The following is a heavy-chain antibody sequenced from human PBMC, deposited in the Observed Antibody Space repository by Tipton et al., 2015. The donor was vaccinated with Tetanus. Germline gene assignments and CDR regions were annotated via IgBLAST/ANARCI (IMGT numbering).Heavy chain of an antibody. CDR1: GASVRSGWHY. CDR3: ARGNNDFPKKGPFDY. V-gene: IGHV4-61*01. J-gene: IGHJ4*02. D-gene: IGHD3-3*01. Sequence: TLSLTCTVSGASVRSGWHYWSWIRQPPGKGLEWIGYISDGGRTNYNPSLKSRLTISVDTSKNQFPLTLNSVTAADTAFYYCARGNNDFPKKGPFDYWGQGTLVTVSA. CDR2: ISDGGRT.